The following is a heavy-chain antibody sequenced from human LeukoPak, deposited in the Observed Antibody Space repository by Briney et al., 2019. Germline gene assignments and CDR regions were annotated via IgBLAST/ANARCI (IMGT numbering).Heavy chain of an antibody. J-gene: IGHJ3*02. CDR1: GYTFTSYD. CDR3: ARVLTTEDAFDI. CDR2: MNPNSGNT. Sequence: ASVKVSCKASGYTFTSYDINWVRQATGQGLEWMGWMNPNSGNTGYAQKFQGRVTMTRNTSISTAYMELSSLRSADTAVYYCARVLTTEDAFDIWGQGTMVTVSS. D-gene: IGHD4-11*01. V-gene: IGHV1-8*01.